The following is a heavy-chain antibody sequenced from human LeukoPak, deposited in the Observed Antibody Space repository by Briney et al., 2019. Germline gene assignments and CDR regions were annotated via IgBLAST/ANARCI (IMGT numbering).Heavy chain of an antibody. CDR2: TRNKVNSYTT. Sequence: PGRSLRLSXAASGFTFSDHYIDWVCQAPGQGLEWVARTRNKVNSYTTEYAASVTRRFTVSRDDSNNSVYLQMNSLKIEDTAVYYCARSMYGEGRRIIDFDYWGQGSLLTVSS. J-gene: IGHJ4*02. V-gene: IGHV3-72*01. CDR3: ARSMYGEGRRIIDFDY. CDR1: GFTFSDHY. D-gene: IGHD4/OR15-4a*01.